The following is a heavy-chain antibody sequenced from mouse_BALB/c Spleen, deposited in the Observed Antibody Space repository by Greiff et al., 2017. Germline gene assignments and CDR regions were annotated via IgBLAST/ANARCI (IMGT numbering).Heavy chain of an antibody. Sequence: QVQLQQSGAELMKPGASVKISCKATGYTFSSYWIDWVKQRPGHGLEWIGEILPGSGSTNYNEKFKGKATFTADTSSNTAYMQLSSLTSEDSAVYYCARKLRLRGAWFAYWGQGTLVTVSA. J-gene: IGHJ3*01. CDR2: ILPGSGST. D-gene: IGHD1-2*01. V-gene: IGHV1-9*01. CDR3: ARKLRLRGAWFAY. CDR1: GYTFSSYW.